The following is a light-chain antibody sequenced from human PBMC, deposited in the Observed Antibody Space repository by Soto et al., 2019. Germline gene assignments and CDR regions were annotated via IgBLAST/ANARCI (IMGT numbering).Light chain of an antibody. V-gene: IGLV7-43*01. CDR3: LLYYSGVWV. Sequence: QAVVTQEPSLTVSPGGTVTLTCASSTGAVTSDYWPNWLQHKPGQAPRILIYSTENKRSWTPARISGSLLGGKAALTLSGVQPEDEADYYCLLYYSGVWVFGGGTKLTVL. CDR1: TGAVTSDYW. J-gene: IGLJ2*01. CDR2: STE.